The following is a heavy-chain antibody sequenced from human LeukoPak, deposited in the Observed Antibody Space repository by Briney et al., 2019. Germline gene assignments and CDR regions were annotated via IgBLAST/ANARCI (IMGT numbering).Heavy chain of an antibody. CDR2: ISYDGNNK. V-gene: IGHV3-30*18. J-gene: IGHJ1*01. Sequence: GRSLRLSCAASGFIFSSYGIHWVRQAPGKGLEWVALISYDGNNKYYADSVKGRFTISRDNSKNTLYLQMNSLRAEDTAVYYCAKVSAPGYAGAEYFQHWGQGTLVTVSS. CDR3: AKVSAPGYAGAEYFQH. D-gene: IGHD5-12*01. CDR1: GFIFSSYG.